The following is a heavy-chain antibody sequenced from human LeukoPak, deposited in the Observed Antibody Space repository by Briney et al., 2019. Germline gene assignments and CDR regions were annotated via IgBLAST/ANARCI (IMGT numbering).Heavy chain of an antibody. CDR2: IYYSGST. D-gene: IGHD3-9*01. J-gene: IGHJ6*03. V-gene: IGHV4-39*07. CDR3: AREADILNYYYYMDV. CDR1: GGSISSSSYY. Sequence: SGTLSLTCTVSGGSISSSSYYWGWIRQPPGKGLEWIGSIYYSGSTYYNPSLKSRVTISVDTSKNQFSLKLSSVTAADTAVYYCAREADILNYYYYMDVWGKGTTVTISS.